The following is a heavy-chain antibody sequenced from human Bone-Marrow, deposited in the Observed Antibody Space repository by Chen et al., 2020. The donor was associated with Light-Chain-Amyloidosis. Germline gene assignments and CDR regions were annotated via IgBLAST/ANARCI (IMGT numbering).Heavy chain of an antibody. CDR1: GGSISSSSYY. D-gene: IGHD2-8*02. Sequence: QLQLQESGPGLVKPSETLSLTCTVSGGSISSSSYYWGWIRQPPGKGLEWIGSIYHTGTTYYNPSLKSRVTISLDRSKNQFSLKLSSVNAADTAVYYSTRAGVNGTGYFSPFDHWGQGYLVIVSS. V-gene: IGHV4-39*07. CDR3: TRAGVNGTGYFSPFDH. CDR2: IYHTGTT. J-gene: IGHJ4*02.